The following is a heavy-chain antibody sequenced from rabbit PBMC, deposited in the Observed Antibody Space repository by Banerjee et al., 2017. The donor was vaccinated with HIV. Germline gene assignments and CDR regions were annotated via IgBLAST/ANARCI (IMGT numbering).Heavy chain of an antibody. J-gene: IGHJ4*01. CDR3: ARDVAGSVTYTNL. Sequence: QEQLVESGGGLVQPEGSLTLTCKASGFDFSSNAMCWVRQAPGKGPEWIACIYNGDGSTYYASWAKGRFTISKTSSTTVTLQMTSLTVADTATYFCARDVAGSVTYTNLWGPGTLVTVS. D-gene: IGHD4-2*01. V-gene: IGHV1S47*01. CDR1: GFDFSSNA. CDR2: IYNGDGST.